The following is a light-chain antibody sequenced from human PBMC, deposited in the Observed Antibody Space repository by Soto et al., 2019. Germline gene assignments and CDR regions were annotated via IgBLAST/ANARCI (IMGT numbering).Light chain of an antibody. V-gene: IGKV3-15*01. CDR3: QQSSSYPLT. CDR1: QSVSNF. CDR2: CAS. Sequence: EIRMTQSPATLSVSIGERVTITCRASQSVSNFLTWYQQKPGEAPRLLVYCASTMPNGIPARFSGSGSGTEFTLTISSLQPDDSATYYCQQSSSYPLTFGRGTKVDIK. J-gene: IGKJ4*01.